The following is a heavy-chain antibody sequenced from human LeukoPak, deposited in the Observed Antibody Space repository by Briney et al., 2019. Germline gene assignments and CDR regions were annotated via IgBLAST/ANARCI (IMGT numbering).Heavy chain of an antibody. D-gene: IGHD2-15*01. J-gene: IGHJ3*02. V-gene: IGHV1-18*01. Sequence: GASVKVSCKASGYTFTSYGISWVRQAPGQGLEWMGWISAYNGNTNYAQKLQGRVTMTTDTSTSTAYMELRSLRSGDTAAYYCARDSWAATPNHDAFDIWGQGTMVTVSS. CDR1: GYTFTSYG. CDR2: ISAYNGNT. CDR3: ARDSWAATPNHDAFDI.